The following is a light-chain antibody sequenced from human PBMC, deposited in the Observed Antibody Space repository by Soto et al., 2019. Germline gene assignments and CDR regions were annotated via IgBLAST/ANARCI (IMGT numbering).Light chain of an antibody. CDR1: QSLTSSY. Sequence: IVLTQSPGTVFLSLGERASLSCRSSQSLTSSYLAWYQQKPGQAPRLXIYGVSSRATGIPDSFSGSGSGTEFTLTISSLQPDDFATYYCQQYNSYPITFGQGTRLEI. CDR3: QQYNSYPIT. V-gene: IGKV3-20*01. J-gene: IGKJ5*01. CDR2: GVS.